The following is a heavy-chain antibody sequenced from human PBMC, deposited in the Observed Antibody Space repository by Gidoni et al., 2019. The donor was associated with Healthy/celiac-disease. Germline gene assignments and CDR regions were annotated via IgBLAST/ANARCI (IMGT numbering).Heavy chain of an antibody. CDR1: GGTFSSYA. CDR2: IIPIFGTA. D-gene: IGHD3-9*01. J-gene: IGHJ5*02. CDR3: ARAYDILTGQTYNWFDP. V-gene: IGHV1-69*06. Sequence: VQSGAEVKKPGSSVKVSCKASGGTFSSYAISWVRQAPGQGLEWMGGIIPIFGTANDAQKFQGRVTITADKSTSTAYMELSSLRSEDTAVYYCARAYDILTGQTYNWFDPWGQGTLVTVSS.